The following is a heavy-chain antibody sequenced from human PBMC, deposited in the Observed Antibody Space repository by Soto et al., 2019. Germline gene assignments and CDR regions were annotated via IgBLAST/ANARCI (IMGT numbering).Heavy chain of an antibody. D-gene: IGHD1-26*01. CDR3: ARVGATWTFDY. J-gene: IGHJ4*02. Sequence: ESLKISCKGPGYDXTKYWIAWVRQMPGKGLEWMAIIHPSDSDTRYSPSFQGQVSISVDKSISTAYLQSRSLKASDTAMYYCARVGATWTFDYWGQGTLVTVSS. V-gene: IGHV5-51*01. CDR2: IHPSDSDT. CDR1: GYDXTKYW.